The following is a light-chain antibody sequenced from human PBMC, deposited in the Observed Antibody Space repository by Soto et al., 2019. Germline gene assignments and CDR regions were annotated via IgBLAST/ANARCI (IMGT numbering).Light chain of an antibody. V-gene: IGKV1-39*01. CDR3: QQSYSTPRT. CDR2: AAS. CDR1: QSISTY. J-gene: IGKJ2*02. Sequence: DIQMTQSPSSLSASVGDRVTITCRASQSISTYLDWYQQKVGKAPKLLIYAASSLQRGVPSRFRGSRSVTDFTLTISSLQTEDCATYYGQQSYSTPRTFGQGTKLEIK.